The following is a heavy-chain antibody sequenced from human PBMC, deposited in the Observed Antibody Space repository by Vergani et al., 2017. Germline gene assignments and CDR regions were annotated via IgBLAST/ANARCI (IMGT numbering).Heavy chain of an antibody. Sequence: EVHLLESGGGLVQSGGSLRLSCAASGFTFSNSAVSWVRQAPGRGLAWVSSISGPGLSTYYADSVKGRFSISRDNSKNTVGLEMSSLRVDDTAFYYCADLYGDDGFSPFWGQGTLVTVSS. CDR2: ISGPGLST. V-gene: IGHV3-23*01. CDR3: ADLYGDDGFSPF. CDR1: GFTFSNSA. J-gene: IGHJ4*02. D-gene: IGHD2-21*01.